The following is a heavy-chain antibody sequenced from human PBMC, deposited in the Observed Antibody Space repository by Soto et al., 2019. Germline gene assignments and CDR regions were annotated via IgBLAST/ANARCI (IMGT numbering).Heavy chain of an antibody. CDR1: GGSISSFY. J-gene: IGHJ4*02. Sequence: PSETLSLTCTVSGGSISSFYWSWIRQPPGKGLEWIGNIYYSGSTSYNPSLKSRVTISVDTSKNQFSLKLSSVTAADTAVYYCGRSVLDRGPFDYWGQGALVTVSS. V-gene: IGHV4-59*03. CDR3: GRSVLDRGPFDY. CDR2: IYYSGST. D-gene: IGHD2-8*01.